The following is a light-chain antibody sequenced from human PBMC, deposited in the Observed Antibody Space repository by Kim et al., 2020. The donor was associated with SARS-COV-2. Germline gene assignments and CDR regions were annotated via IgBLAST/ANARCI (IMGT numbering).Light chain of an antibody. CDR1: KLWDKY. J-gene: IGLJ2*01. CDR2: QDS. CDR3: QAWDSSTVV. V-gene: IGLV3-1*01. Sequence: VSAGKTASITCSGDKLWDKYACWYQQKPGQSPVLVIYQDSKRPSGIPERFSGSNSGNTATLTISGTQAMDEADYYCQAWDSSTVVFGGGTQLTVL.